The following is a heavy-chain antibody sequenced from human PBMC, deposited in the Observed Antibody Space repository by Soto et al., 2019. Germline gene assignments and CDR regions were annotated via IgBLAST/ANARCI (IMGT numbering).Heavy chain of an antibody. CDR3: ARGITIVRGQNDY. Sequence: QVQLVESGGGVVQPGRSLRLSCAASGFTFSSYAMDWVRQAPGKRLEWVAVISYDVSNKYYADSVKGRFTISRDNSKNTLYLQMNSLRAEDTAVYYCARGITIVRGQNDYWGQGTLVTVSS. V-gene: IGHV3-30-3*01. D-gene: IGHD3-10*01. CDR1: GFTFSSYA. J-gene: IGHJ4*02. CDR2: ISYDVSNK.